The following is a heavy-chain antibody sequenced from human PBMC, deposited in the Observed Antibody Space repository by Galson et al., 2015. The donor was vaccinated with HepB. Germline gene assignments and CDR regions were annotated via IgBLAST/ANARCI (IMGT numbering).Heavy chain of an antibody. J-gene: IGHJ5*02. Sequence: SLRLSCAASGFTFDDYAMHWVRQAPGKGLEWISGISWNSGRIGYADSVKGRFTISRDNAKNSLYLQMNSLRAEDTAVYYCARACYWDSGGSCPYMSWGQGTLVTVSS. CDR1: GFTFDDYA. CDR3: ARACYWDSGGSCPYMS. V-gene: IGHV3-9*01. CDR2: ISWNSGRI. D-gene: IGHD2-15*01.